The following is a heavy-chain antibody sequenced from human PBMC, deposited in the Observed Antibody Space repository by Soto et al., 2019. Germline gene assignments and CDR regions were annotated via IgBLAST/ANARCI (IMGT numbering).Heavy chain of an antibody. J-gene: IGHJ4*02. D-gene: IGHD3-10*01. CDR3: ARGRASGSYYLLDY. Sequence: ASVKVSCKASGDTFTTYDINWVRQATGHGLEWMGWINPNSGNIGYAQRFQGRVTMTRDTAIRAAYMEVSSLRSDDTAVYYCARGRASGSYYLLDYWGQGTLVTVSS. CDR1: GDTFTTYD. V-gene: IGHV1-8*01. CDR2: INPNSGNI.